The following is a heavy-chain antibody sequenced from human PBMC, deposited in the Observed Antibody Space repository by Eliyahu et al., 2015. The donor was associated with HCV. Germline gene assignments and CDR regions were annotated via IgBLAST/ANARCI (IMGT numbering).Heavy chain of an antibody. D-gene: IGHD2-2*01. CDR3: AREEVPPITQYYYGMDV. Sequence: QVQLVQSGAEVKRPGSSVKVSCKASGGSFSSHAISWVRQAPGQGLEWMGGIVPILATTNYAQKFQGRVTITAEESTGTAYMELSSLTSEDTAEYYCAREEVPPITQYYYGMDVWGQGTTVTVSS. CDR1: GGSFSSHA. J-gene: IGHJ6*02. V-gene: IGHV1-69*01. CDR2: IVPILATT.